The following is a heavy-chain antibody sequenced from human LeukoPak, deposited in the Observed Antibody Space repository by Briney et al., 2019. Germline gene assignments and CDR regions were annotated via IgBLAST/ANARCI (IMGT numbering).Heavy chain of an antibody. J-gene: IGHJ5*02. CDR3: ARASYYDILTGYFMYNWFDP. V-gene: IGHV4-34*01. CDR2: INHSGST. CDR1: GGSFSGYF. Sequence: PSETLALTCAVYGGSFSGYFWSWIRQPPGKGLEWIGEINHSGSTNYNPSLKSRVTISVDTSKNQCSLKLSSVTAADTAVYYCARASYYDILTGYFMYNWFDPWGQGTLVTVSS. D-gene: IGHD3-9*01.